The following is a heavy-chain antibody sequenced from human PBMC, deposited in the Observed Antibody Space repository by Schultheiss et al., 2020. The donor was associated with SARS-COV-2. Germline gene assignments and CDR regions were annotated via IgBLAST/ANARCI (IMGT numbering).Heavy chain of an antibody. V-gene: IGHV3-23*01. J-gene: IGHJ3*02. Sequence: GGSLRLSCEASGFIFSNYDMSWVRQAPGKGLEWVSAISGSGGSTYYADSVKGRFTISRDNSKNTLYLQMNSLRAEDTAVYYCASGTLRFLEWLLQDAFDIWGQGTMVTVSS. CDR1: GFIFSNYD. D-gene: IGHD3-3*01. CDR2: ISGSGGST. CDR3: ASGTLRFLEWLLQDAFDI.